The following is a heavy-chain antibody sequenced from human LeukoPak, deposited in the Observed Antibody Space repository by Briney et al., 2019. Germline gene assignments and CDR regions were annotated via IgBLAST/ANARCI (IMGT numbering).Heavy chain of an antibody. Sequence: GASVKVSCKASGYTFTGYYMHWVRQAPGQGLEWMGWINPNSGGTKYAQKFQGRVTMTRDTSISTAYMELSRLRSDDTAVYYCARDQGVRYYDYVWGSYRYTPLIYWGQGTLVTVSS. CDR2: INPNSGGT. CDR1: GYTFTGYY. CDR3: ARDQGVRYYDYVWGSYRYTPLIY. D-gene: IGHD3-16*02. J-gene: IGHJ4*02. V-gene: IGHV1-2*02.